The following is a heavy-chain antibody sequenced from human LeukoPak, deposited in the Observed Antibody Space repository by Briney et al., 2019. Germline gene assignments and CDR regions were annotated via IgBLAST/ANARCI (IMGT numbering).Heavy chain of an antibody. V-gene: IGHV3-21*01. J-gene: IGHJ4*02. D-gene: IGHD3-16*01. CDR3: ARVRRQGDGYFDY. CDR1: GFTFSSYS. Sequence: GGSLRLSCAASGFTFSSYSMNRVRQAPGKGLEWVSSISSSSSYIYYADSVKGRFTISRDNAKNSLYLQMNSLRAEDTAVYYCARVRRQGDGYFDYWGQGTLVTVSS. CDR2: ISSSSSYI.